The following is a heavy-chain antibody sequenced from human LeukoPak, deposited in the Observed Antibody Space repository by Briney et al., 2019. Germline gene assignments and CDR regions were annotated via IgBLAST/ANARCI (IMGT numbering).Heavy chain of an antibody. CDR3: ATARGDYYGSGSQEDY. CDR2: IIPIFGTA. CDR1: GGTFSSYA. J-gene: IGHJ4*02. Sequence: SVKVSCKASGGTFSSYAISWVRQAPGQGLEWMGGIIPIFGTANYAQEFQGRVTITADESTSTAYMELSSLRSEDTAVYYCATARGDYYGSGSQEDYWGQGALVTVSS. V-gene: IGHV1-69*13. D-gene: IGHD3-10*01.